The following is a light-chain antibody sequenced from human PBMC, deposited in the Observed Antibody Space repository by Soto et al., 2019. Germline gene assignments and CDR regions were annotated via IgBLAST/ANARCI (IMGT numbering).Light chain of an antibody. J-gene: IGKJ1*01. V-gene: IGKV1-5*03. Sequence: DIQMTQSPSTLSASVGDRVTVTCRASQNINRWLAWYQQKPGKAPKLLIYKASSLESGVPSRFSGSGSGTEFTLTISSLQPEDFATYFCQQYNTYWTFGQGTKVEIK. CDR3: QQYNTYWT. CDR1: QNINRW. CDR2: KAS.